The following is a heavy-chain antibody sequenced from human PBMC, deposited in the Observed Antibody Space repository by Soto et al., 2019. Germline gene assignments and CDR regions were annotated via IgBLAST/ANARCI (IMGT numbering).Heavy chain of an antibody. CDR3: ARITTVFNIFGTGIIDY. V-gene: IGHV4-4*07. J-gene: IGHJ4*02. D-gene: IGHD1-1*01. Sequence: PLETLSLTCTVSGGSISSYYWSWIRQPAGKGLEWIGRIYTSGSTNYNPSLKSRVTMSVDTSKNQFSLKLSSVTAADTAGYYCARITTVFNIFGTGIIDYWGQGTLVTVSS. CDR1: GGSISSYY. CDR2: IYTSGST.